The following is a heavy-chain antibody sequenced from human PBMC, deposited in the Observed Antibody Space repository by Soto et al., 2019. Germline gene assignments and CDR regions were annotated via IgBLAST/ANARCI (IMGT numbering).Heavy chain of an antibody. CDR1: GDNFDDSA. CDR3: AKDAGLGMRYHYYGMDV. Sequence: SRGLCCAASGDNFDDSAMHWLWQATGKGLEWVSGISWNSGSIGYADSVKGRFTISRDNAKNSLYLQMNSLRAEDTALYYCAKDAGLGMRYHYYGMDVWGQGTTVTVSS. CDR2: ISWNSGSI. V-gene: IGHV3-9*01. J-gene: IGHJ6*02. D-gene: IGHD7-27*01.